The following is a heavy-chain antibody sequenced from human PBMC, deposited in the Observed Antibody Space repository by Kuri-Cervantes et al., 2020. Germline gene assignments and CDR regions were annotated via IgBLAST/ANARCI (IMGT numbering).Heavy chain of an antibody. CDR1: GGTFSSYA. D-gene: IGHD6-19*01. V-gene: IGHV1-69*13. J-gene: IGHJ4*02. Sequence: SVKVSCKASGGTFSSYAISWVRQAPGQGLEWMGGIIPIFGTANYAQKFQGRVTITAGESTSTAYMELSSLRSEDTAVYYCAREQAVAAAGEVYFDFWGQGTLVTVSS. CDR3: AREQAVAAAGEVYFDF. CDR2: IIPIFGTA.